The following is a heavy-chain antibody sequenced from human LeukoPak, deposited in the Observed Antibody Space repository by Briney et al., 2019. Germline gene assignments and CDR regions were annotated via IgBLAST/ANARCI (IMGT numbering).Heavy chain of an antibody. D-gene: IGHD3-22*01. V-gene: IGHV3-11*04. CDR1: GFTFSDYY. Sequence: GGSLRPSCAASGFTFSDYYMNWIRQAPGKGLEYVSYISSSGSTIYYADSVKGRFTISRDNAKNSLYLQMNSLRAEDTAVYYCTTDDPYDSSGYSFDYWGQGTLVTVSS. CDR3: TTDDPYDSSGYSFDY. J-gene: IGHJ4*02. CDR2: ISSSGSTI.